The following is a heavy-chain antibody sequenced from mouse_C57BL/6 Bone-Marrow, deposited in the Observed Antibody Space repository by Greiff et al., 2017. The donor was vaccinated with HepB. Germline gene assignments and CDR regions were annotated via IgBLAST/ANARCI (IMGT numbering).Heavy chain of an antibody. V-gene: IGHV1-54*02. CDR1: GYAFTNYL. D-gene: IGHD2-2*01. CDR3: ARWDYGYDVYWYFDV. J-gene: IGHJ1*03. Sequence: QVQLQQSGAELVRPGTSVKVSCKASGYAFTNYLIEWVKQRPGQGLEWIGVILPGSGSTNYNEKFKGKATFTADTSSNTAYMQLSSLTTEDSAIYYWARWDYGYDVYWYFDVWGTGTTVTVSS. CDR2: ILPGSGST.